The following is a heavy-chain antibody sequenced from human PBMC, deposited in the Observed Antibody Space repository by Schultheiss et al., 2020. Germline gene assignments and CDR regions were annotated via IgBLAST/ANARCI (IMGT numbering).Heavy chain of an antibody. D-gene: IGHD5-18*01. V-gene: IGHV3-33*08. Sequence: GGSLRLSCAASGFTFSSYGMHWVRQAPGKGLEWVAVIWYDGSNKYYADSVKGRFTISRDNSKNTLYLQMNSLRAEDTAVYYCARLWRSDTAMDNWFDPWGQGTLVTVSS. CDR2: IWYDGSNK. CDR3: ARLWRSDTAMDNWFDP. CDR1: GFTFSSYG. J-gene: IGHJ5*02.